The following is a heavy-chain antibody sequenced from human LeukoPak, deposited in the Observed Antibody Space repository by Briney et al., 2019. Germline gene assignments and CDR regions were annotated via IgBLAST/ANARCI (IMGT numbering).Heavy chain of an antibody. D-gene: IGHD3-10*01. J-gene: IGHJ4*02. Sequence: HGESLKISCKASGYSFTDYWIGWVRQMPGKGLEWMAIIYPGDSDSRYTYSPSFQGQVTISADKSIGTAYLQWSSLKASDTAMYYCARSTSGSFDSWGQGTPVTVSS. CDR3: ARSTSGSFDS. CDR1: GYSFTDYW. V-gene: IGHV5-51*01. CDR2: IYPGDSDS.